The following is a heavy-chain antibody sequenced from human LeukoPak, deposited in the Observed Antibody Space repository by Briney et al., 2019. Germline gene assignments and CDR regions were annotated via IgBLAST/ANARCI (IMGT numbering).Heavy chain of an antibody. D-gene: IGHD3-3*01. CDR1: GFTFSSYS. J-gene: IGHJ4*02. CDR2: ISSSSSYI. V-gene: IGHV3-21*01. CDR3: AGDMATEWLLPTEYYFDY. Sequence: GGSLRLSCAASGFTFSSYSMNWVRQAPGKGLEGVSSISSSSSYIYYADSVKGRFTISRDNAKNSVYLQMNSLRAEDTAVYYCAGDMATEWLLPTEYYFDYWGQGTLVTVSS.